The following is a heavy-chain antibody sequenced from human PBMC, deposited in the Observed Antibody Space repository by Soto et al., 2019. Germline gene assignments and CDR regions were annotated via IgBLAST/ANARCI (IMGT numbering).Heavy chain of an antibody. Sequence: PGESLKISCKGSGYSFTSYWIGWVRQMPGKGLEWMGIIYPGDSDTRYSPSFQGQVTISADKSISTAYLQWSSLKASDTAMYYCARHVQQLESYYYYYGMDVWGQGTTVTVSS. V-gene: IGHV5-51*01. CDR1: GYSFTSYW. CDR3: ARHVQQLESYYYYYGMDV. D-gene: IGHD6-13*01. CDR2: IYPGDSDT. J-gene: IGHJ6*02.